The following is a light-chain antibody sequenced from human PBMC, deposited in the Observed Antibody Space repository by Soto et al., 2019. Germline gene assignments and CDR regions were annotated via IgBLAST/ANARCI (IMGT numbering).Light chain of an antibody. V-gene: IGKV1-16*01. CDR1: QVISKY. Sequence: DIQMTQSPSSLSASVGDRVTITCRASQVISKYIGWFQQKPGKAPKSLIYATSRLQSEVPARFSGSGSGTDFTLTISSLQPEDFATYYCQQYDSYPRTFGQGTKLE. J-gene: IGKJ2*01. CDR3: QQYDSYPRT. CDR2: ATS.